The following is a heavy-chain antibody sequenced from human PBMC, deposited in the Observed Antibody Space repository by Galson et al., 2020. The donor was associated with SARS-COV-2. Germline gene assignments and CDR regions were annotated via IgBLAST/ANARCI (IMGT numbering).Heavy chain of an antibody. J-gene: IGHJ4*02. CDR3: AREPPTTVTTWGPAGYFDY. CDR1: GGSISSYY. D-gene: IGHD4-17*01. Sequence: SETLSLTCTVSGGSISSYYWSWIRQPPGKGLEWIGYIYYSGSTNYNPSLKSRVTISVDTSKNQFSLKLSSVTAADTAVYYCAREPPTTVTTWGPAGYFDYWGQGTLVTVSS. V-gene: IGHV4-59*01. CDR2: IYYSGST.